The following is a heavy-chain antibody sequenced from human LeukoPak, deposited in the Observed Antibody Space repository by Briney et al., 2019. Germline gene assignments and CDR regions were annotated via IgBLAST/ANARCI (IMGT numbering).Heavy chain of an antibody. CDR2: ISSTSNYI. CDR1: GFTFSTYA. J-gene: IGHJ4*02. Sequence: GGSLRLSCAASGFTFSTYAISWVRQAPGKGLEWVSCISSTSNYIFYADSVRGRFTISRDNSKNTLYLQMNSLRAEDTAVYYCARAGDQGFEVFDYWGQGTLVTVSS. CDR3: ARAGDQGFEVFDY. V-gene: IGHV3-21*01. D-gene: IGHD7-27*01.